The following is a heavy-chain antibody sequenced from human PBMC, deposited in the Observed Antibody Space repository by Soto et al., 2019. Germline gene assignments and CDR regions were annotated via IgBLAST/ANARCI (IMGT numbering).Heavy chain of an antibody. J-gene: IGHJ4*02. V-gene: IGHV4-31*03. Sequence: QVQLQESGPGLVKPSQTLSLTCTVSGGSISSGGYYWSWIRQHPGKGLEWIGYIYYSGSTYYNPSLKSRVTISVDTSKNQFALKLSSVTAADTAVYYCARFDTMMGATCVSYWRKGTLVTVSS. D-gene: IGHD1-26*01. CDR2: IYYSGST. CDR1: GGSISSGGYY. CDR3: ARFDTMMGATCVSY.